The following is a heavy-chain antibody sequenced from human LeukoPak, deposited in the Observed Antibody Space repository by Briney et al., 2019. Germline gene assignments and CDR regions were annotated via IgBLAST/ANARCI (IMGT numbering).Heavy chain of an antibody. CDR1: GGSFSGYY. CDR3: ARGRIAAAGRSSNWFDP. D-gene: IGHD6-13*01. V-gene: IGHV4-34*01. J-gene: IGHJ5*02. CDR2: INHSGST. Sequence: SETLSLTCAVYGGSFSGYYWSWIRQPPGKGLEWIGEINHSGSTNYNPSLRSRVTISVDTSKNQFPLKLSSVTAADTAVYYCARGRIAAAGRSSNWFDPWGQGTLVTVSS.